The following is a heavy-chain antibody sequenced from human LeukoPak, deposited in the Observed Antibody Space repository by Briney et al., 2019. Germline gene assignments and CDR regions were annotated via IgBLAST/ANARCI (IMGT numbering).Heavy chain of an antibody. V-gene: IGHV4-61*02. J-gene: IGHJ4*02. Sequence: SETLSLTCTVSGGSISSGSYYWSWIRQPAGKGLEWIGRIYTSGSTNYNPSLKSRVTISVDTSKNQFSLKLSSVTAADTAVYYCAREGDSSGYYYGFDYWGQGTLVTVSS. D-gene: IGHD3-22*01. CDR2: IYTSGST. CDR1: GGSISSGSYY. CDR3: AREGDSSGYYYGFDY.